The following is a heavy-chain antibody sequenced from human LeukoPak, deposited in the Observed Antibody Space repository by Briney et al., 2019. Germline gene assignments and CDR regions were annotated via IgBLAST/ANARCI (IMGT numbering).Heavy chain of an antibody. CDR1: GFTFSSYW. Sequence: RGSLRLSCAASGFTFSSYWMSWVRQAPGKGLEWVANIKQDGSEKYSVDSVKGRFTISRDNAKNSLYMQMNCLRAEDTAVYYYARVMSVSLWRTYGSSSSSYYIAVCGTGTTVTVSS. D-gene: IGHD5-18*01. CDR3: ARVMSVSLWRTYGSSSSSYYIAV. V-gene: IGHV3-7*01. J-gene: IGHJ6*03. CDR2: IKQDGSEK.